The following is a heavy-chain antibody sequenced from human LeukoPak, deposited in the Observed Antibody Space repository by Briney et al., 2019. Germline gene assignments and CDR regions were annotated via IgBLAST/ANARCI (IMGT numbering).Heavy chain of an antibody. CDR2: ISSSSSYI. CDR3: ARDPITENGMHV. V-gene: IGHV3-21*01. J-gene: IGHJ6*02. Sequence: GGSLRLSCAASGFTFSSYSMNWVRQAPGKGLEWVSSISSSSSYIYYADSVKGRFTISRDHAKNSLYLQMNSLRAEDTAVYYCARDPITENGMHVWGQGTTVTVSS. D-gene: IGHD3-10*01. CDR1: GFTFSSYS.